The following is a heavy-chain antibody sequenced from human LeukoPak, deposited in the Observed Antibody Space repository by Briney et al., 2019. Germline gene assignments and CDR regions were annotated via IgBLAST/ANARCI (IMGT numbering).Heavy chain of an antibody. CDR3: ATGPNSSSWLDY. J-gene: IGHJ4*02. CDR2: IYYTGST. D-gene: IGHD6-13*01. Sequence: SETLSLTCTVSGSSISSSSYYWGWIRQPPGKGLEWIGSIYYTGSTYYNPSLKSRVTISVDTSKNQFSLKLSSVTAADTAVYYCATGPNSSSWLDYWGQGTLVTVSS. CDR1: GSSISSSSYY. V-gene: IGHV4-39*01.